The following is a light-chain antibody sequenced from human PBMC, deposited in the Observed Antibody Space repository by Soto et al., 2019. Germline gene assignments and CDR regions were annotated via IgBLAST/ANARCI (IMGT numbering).Light chain of an antibody. V-gene: IGKV3-20*01. CDR3: QQYDSLPRT. J-gene: IGKJ1*01. CDR1: QSVNSH. Sequence: EIVLTQAPATLSLSPGERATLSCRASQSVNSHLAWYQQKPGQAPRLLIYSASSRATGIPDRFTGSASRTEFTLTIGRLEPEDFAVYYCQQYDSLPRTFGQGTKVEIK. CDR2: SAS.